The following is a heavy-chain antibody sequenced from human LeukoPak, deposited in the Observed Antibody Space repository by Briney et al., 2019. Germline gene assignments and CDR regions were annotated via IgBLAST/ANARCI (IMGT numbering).Heavy chain of an antibody. V-gene: IGHV3-23*01. D-gene: IGHD6-13*01. CDR2: ISGSGGST. J-gene: IGHJ4*02. Sequence: GGSLRLSCAASGFTFSSYGMSWVRQAPGKGLEWVSAISGSGGSTYYADSVKGRFTISRDNSKNTLYLQMNSLRAEDTAVYYCAKGGEVSSWYKRLKLYFDYWGQGTLVTVSS. CDR1: GFTFSSYG. CDR3: AKGGEVSSWYKRLKLYFDY.